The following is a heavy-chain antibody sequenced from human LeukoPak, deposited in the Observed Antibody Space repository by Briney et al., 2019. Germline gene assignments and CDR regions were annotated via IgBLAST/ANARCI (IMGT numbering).Heavy chain of an antibody. D-gene: IGHD2-2*01. Sequence: GASVKVSCKASGYTFTSYGISWVRQAPGQGLEWMGWISAYNGNTNYAQKLQGRVTMTTDTSTSTAYMELRSLRSDDTAVYYCARDVASYCSSTSCYSSYFDYWGQGTLVTVSS. CDR2: ISAYNGNT. V-gene: IGHV1-18*01. CDR3: ARDVASYCSSTSCYSSYFDY. J-gene: IGHJ4*02. CDR1: GYTFTSYG.